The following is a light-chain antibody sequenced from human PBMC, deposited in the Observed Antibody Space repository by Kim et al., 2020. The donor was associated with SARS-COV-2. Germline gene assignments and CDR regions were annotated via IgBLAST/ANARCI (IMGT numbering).Light chain of an antibody. CDR2: AAS. J-gene: IGKJ2*01. Sequence: EVVLTQSPGTLSLSPGEGATLSCRASQSINRNYLAWYQQKPGQAPRLLIYAASSRATGIPDRFSGSGSETEFTLTIRRLEPEDFAVYYCQQYGSSEYTFGQGTKLEIK. CDR3: QQYGSSEYT. CDR1: QSINRNY. V-gene: IGKV3-20*01.